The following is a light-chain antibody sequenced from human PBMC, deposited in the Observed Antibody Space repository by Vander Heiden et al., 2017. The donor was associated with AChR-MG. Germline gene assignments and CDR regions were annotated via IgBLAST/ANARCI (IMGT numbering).Light chain of an antibody. CDR1: SSDVGGSNY. Sequence: QSALTQPASVSGSPGQSITISCTGTSSDVGGSNYVSWYQQHPGKTPKLMIYEVNNRPAGVSNRFSGSKSGNTASLTIAGLQAEDEAVYYCSSYTSTSTLEAVFGGGTKLTVL. CDR3: SSYTSTSTLEAV. J-gene: IGLJ2*01. CDR2: EVN. V-gene: IGLV2-14*01.